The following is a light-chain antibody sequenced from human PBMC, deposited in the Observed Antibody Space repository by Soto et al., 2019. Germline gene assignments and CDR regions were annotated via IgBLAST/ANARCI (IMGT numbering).Light chain of an antibody. Sequence: QSVLTQPPSVSGAPGHRVTISCTGSSSNIGAGYDVHWYQQLPGTAPKLLIYDNNNRPSGVPDRFSGSKSGTSASLAITGLQAEDEADYYCQSYDISLSGSVFGTGTKSPS. CDR1: SSNIGAGYD. J-gene: IGLJ1*01. CDR2: DNN. CDR3: QSYDISLSGSV. V-gene: IGLV1-40*01.